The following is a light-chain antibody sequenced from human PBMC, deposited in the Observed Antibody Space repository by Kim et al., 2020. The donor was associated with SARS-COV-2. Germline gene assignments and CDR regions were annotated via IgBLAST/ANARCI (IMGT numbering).Light chain of an antibody. CDR2: DAS. CDR1: QSVSSS. Sequence: SPGERATLSCRASQSVSSSVAWYQQKPGQAPRLLIYDASNRATGIPARFSGSGSGTDFTLTISSLEPEDFAVYYCQQRSNWPPMYTFGQGTKLEI. CDR3: QQRSNWPPMYT. V-gene: IGKV3-11*01. J-gene: IGKJ2*01.